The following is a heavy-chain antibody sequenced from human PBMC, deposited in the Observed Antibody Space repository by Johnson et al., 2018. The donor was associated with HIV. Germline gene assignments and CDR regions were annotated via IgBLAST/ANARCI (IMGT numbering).Heavy chain of an antibody. CDR2: IITDGSSI. J-gene: IGHJ3*02. Sequence: VQLVESGGGLVQPGGSLRLSCAASGFTVSSNYMSWVRQAPGKGLEWVARIITDGSSIAYLDSVKGRFTISRDNAKNTLYLEMNSLRAEDTALDYCARETDYGPPNAFDIWGQGTMVTVSS. D-gene: IGHD4-17*01. CDR3: ARETDYGPPNAFDI. V-gene: IGHV3-74*01. CDR1: GFTVSSNY.